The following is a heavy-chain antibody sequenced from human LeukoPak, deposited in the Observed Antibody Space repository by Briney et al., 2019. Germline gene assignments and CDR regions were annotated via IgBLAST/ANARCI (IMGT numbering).Heavy chain of an antibody. V-gene: IGHV4-39*01. Sequence: SETLSLTCAVSGGPISSSSYFWAWIRQPPGKGLEWIGSVYYDGTTSYSPSLRSRITISADTSKKQFSLHLNSVTAADTAVYFCARLSVLEIVGDPDYWGQGALVTVSS. D-gene: IGHD1-26*01. CDR1: GGPISSSSYF. CDR2: VYYDGTT. J-gene: IGHJ4*02. CDR3: ARLSVLEIVGDPDY.